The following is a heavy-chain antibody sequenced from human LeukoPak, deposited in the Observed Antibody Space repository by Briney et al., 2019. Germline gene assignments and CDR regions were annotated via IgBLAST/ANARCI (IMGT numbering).Heavy chain of an antibody. J-gene: IGHJ4*02. CDR3: VRYFYGSGSYDY. V-gene: IGHV3-74*01. CDR2: ISNDGSDS. D-gene: IGHD3-10*01. CDR1: GFTFTYYC. Sequence: GVSVTRSCAASGFTFTYYCMKWIGQVPGKGRKGVSNISNDGSDSDYADPVKGRFTISRDNAKNTLYLQVRSLRAWDTAVYYCVRYFYGSGSYDYWGQGTLLTVSS.